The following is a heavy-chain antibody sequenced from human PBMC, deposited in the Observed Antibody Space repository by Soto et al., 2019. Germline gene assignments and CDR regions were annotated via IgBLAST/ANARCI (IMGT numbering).Heavy chain of an antibody. D-gene: IGHD4-17*01. V-gene: IGHV1-69*12. Sequence: QVQLVQSGAEVKKPGSSVKVSCKASGGTFSSYAISWVRQAPGQGLEWMGGIIPIFGTANYAQKFQGRVTITADESKSTAYMGLRSLRSEDTAVYYCAREAYGDYVGPGYGMDVWGQGTTVTVSS. J-gene: IGHJ6*02. CDR2: IIPIFGTA. CDR3: AREAYGDYVGPGYGMDV. CDR1: GGTFSSYA.